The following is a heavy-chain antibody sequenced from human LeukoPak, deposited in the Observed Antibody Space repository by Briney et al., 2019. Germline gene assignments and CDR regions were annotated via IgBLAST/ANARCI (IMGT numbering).Heavy chain of an antibody. CDR2: ISSSSSYI. J-gene: IGHJ4*02. CDR1: GFTFSSYS. CDR3: ARLGNSVYDVDY. Sequence: GGSLRLSCAASGFTFSSYSMNWVRQAPGKGLEWDSSISSSSSYIYYADSVKGRFTISRDNAKNSLYLQMNSLRAEDTAVYYCARLGNSVYDVDYWGQGTLVTVSS. D-gene: IGHD5/OR15-5a*01. V-gene: IGHV3-21*01.